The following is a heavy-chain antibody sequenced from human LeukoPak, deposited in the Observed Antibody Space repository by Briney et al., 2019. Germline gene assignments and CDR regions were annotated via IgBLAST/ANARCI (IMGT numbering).Heavy chain of an antibody. CDR2: ISSSSSYI. CDR1: GFTFSSYS. CDR3: ARAWGSSWYAQHY. J-gene: IGHJ4*02. V-gene: IGHV3-21*01. Sequence: GGSLRLSCAASGFTFSSYSMNWVRQAPGKGLEWVSSISSSSSYIYYADSVKGRFTISRDNAKNSLYLQMNSLRAEDTAVYYCARAWGSSWYAQHYWGQGTLVTVSS. D-gene: IGHD6-13*01.